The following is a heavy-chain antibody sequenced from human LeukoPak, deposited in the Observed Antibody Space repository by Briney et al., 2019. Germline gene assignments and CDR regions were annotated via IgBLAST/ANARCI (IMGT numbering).Heavy chain of an antibody. CDR1: GYTFTGYY. D-gene: IGHD5-12*01. CDR2: ISAYNGNT. V-gene: IGHV1-18*04. CDR3: ASGYSGYEFDY. Sequence: ASVKVSCKASGYTFTGYYMHWVRQAPGQGLEWMGWISAYNGNTNYAQKLQGRVTMTTDTSTSTAYMELRSLRSDDTAVYYCASGYSGYEFDYWGQGTLVTVSS. J-gene: IGHJ4*02.